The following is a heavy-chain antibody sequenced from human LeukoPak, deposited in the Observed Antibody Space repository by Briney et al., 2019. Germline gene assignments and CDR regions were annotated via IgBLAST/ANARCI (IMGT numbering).Heavy chain of an antibody. CDR3: ASGGMGARKYYSDPFHY. Sequence: GGSLRLSCAASGFTVSSNYMSWVRQAPGKGLEWVSILYSAGSTYYADSVRGRFTIARDSSKNTVFLRMNSLRAEDTAVYYCASGGMGARKYYSDPFHYWGQGTLVTVSS. D-gene: IGHD3-10*01. CDR2: LYSAGST. CDR1: GFTVSSNY. J-gene: IGHJ4*02. V-gene: IGHV3-53*01.